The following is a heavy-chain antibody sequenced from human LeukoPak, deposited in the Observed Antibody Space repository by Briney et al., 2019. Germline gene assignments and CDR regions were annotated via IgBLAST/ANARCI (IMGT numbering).Heavy chain of an antibody. J-gene: IGHJ3*02. D-gene: IGHD3-3*01. CDR3: ARSITIFGVVHDAFDI. Sequence: SQTLSLTCTVSGGSISSGDYYWSWIRQPPGKGLEWIGYMYYSGSTNYTPSLKSRVTISVDTSKNQFSLKLSSVTAADTAVYYCARSITIFGVVHDAFDIWGQGTMVTVSS. V-gene: IGHV4-61*08. CDR2: MYYSGST. CDR1: GGSISSGDYY.